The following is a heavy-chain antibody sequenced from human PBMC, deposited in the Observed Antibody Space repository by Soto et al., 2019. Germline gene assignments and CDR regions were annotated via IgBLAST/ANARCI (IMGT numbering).Heavy chain of an antibody. Sequence: QVQLVQSGAEVKKPGASVKVSCTASGYTFTKNFLHWVRQAPGQGLEWMGRLNPHSGSADYVQKFQDTVTMTRNTSTSTAFMELRNPRSEDTSVYYCATYHYDDSGYYYPLDYWGQGTLVTVSS. CDR1: GYTFTKNF. J-gene: IGHJ4*02. D-gene: IGHD3-22*01. CDR3: ATYHYDDSGYYYPLDY. CDR2: LNPHSGSA. V-gene: IGHV1-46*01.